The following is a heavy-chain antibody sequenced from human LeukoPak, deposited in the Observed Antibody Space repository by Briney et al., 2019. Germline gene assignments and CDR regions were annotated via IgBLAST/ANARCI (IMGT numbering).Heavy chain of an antibody. CDR1: GFTFSSYS. D-gene: IGHD3-16*01. V-gene: IGHV3-21*01. Sequence: GGSLRLSCAASGFTFSSYSMNWVRQAPGKGLEWVSSISSSSSYIYYADSVKGRFTISRDDAKNSLYLQMNSLRAEDTSVYYCARESRTLYLDYWGQGTLVTVSS. CDR3: ARESRTLYLDY. J-gene: IGHJ4*02. CDR2: ISSSSSYI.